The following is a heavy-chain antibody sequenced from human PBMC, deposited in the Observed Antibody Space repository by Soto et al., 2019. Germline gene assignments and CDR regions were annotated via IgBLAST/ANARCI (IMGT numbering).Heavy chain of an antibody. CDR2: ISSDGGST. CDR3: ARTMSYSSGRLPILDY. Sequence: PGGSLRLSCAASGFTFSSYAMSWVRQAPGKGLEWVSGISSDGGSTYYADSVKGRFTISRDNFRNTVDLQMNSLRGEDSAVYYCARTMSYSSGRLPILDYWGQGTLVTVS. CDR1: GFTFSSYA. J-gene: IGHJ4*02. D-gene: IGHD6-19*01. V-gene: IGHV3-23*01.